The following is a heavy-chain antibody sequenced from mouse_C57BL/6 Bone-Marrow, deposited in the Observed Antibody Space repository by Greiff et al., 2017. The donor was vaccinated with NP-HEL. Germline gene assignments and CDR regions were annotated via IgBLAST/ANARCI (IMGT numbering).Heavy chain of an antibody. CDR2: IYPGSGST. Sequence: VQLQQPGAELVKPGASVKMSCKASGYTFTSYWITWVKQRPGQGLEWIGDIYPGSGSTNYNEKFKSKATLTVDTSSSTAYMQLSSLTSEDSAVYYWARDYDGYYEGAWFAYWGQGTLVTVSA. J-gene: IGHJ3*01. D-gene: IGHD2-3*01. CDR1: GYTFTSYW. V-gene: IGHV1-55*01. CDR3: ARDYDGYYEGAWFAY.